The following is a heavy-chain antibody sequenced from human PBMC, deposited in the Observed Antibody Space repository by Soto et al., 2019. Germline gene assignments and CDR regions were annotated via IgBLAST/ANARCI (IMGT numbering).Heavy chain of an antibody. CDR1: GGSISSSNW. V-gene: IGHV4-4*02. CDR2: IYHGGNT. CDR3: ARATYYYDRSGYLYYFDY. D-gene: IGHD3-22*01. Sequence: PSETLSLTCAVSGGSISSSNWWSWVRQPPWKGLEWIGEIYHGGNTNYNPSLKSRVTISIDKSKNQFSLKLTSVTAADTAVYYCARATYYYDRSGYLYYFDYWGQGILVTVSS. J-gene: IGHJ4*02.